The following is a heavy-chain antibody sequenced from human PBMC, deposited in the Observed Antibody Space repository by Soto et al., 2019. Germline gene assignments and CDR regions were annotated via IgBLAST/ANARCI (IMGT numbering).Heavy chain of an antibody. CDR2: TYYRSKWYN. Sequence: SQTLSLTCAISGDSVSNNSATWNWIRQSPSRGLEWLGRTYYRSKWYNDYAVSVKSRITINPDTSKNQFSLQLNSVTPEDTAVYYCARYSCSSTSCYDWFDPWGQGTLVTVSS. CDR1: GDSVSNNSAT. J-gene: IGHJ5*02. V-gene: IGHV6-1*01. D-gene: IGHD2-2*01. CDR3: ARYSCSSTSCYDWFDP.